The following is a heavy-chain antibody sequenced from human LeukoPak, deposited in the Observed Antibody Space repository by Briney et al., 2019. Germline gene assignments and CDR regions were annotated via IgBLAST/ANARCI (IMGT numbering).Heavy chain of an antibody. J-gene: IGHJ4*02. D-gene: IGHD5-18*01. Sequence: GGSLRLSCAASGFTFSSYGMSWVRQAPGKGLEWVSAISGSGGSTYYAGSVKGRFTISRDNSKNTLYLQMNSLGAEDTAVYYCARHLSGITGYTYGRGIDYWGQGTLLTVSS. V-gene: IGHV3-23*01. CDR3: ARHLSGITGYTYGRGIDY. CDR1: GFTFSSYG. CDR2: ISGSGGST.